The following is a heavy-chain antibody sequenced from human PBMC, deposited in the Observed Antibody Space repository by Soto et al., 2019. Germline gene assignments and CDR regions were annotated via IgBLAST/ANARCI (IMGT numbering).Heavy chain of an antibody. CDR1: RLTFSTYD. J-gene: IGHJ6*02. Sequence: QVQLVESGGGVVQPGTSLRLSCAASRLTFSTYDMHWVRQAPGKGLEWVALIWSDASREFYADSVKGRFSISRANSKYTLFLQMNGLRVEDTAVYYCAGDPRGGAYDMDVWGQGTTVTVSS. V-gene: IGHV3-33*01. CDR3: AGDPRGGAYDMDV. CDR2: IWSDASRE. D-gene: IGHD3-16*01.